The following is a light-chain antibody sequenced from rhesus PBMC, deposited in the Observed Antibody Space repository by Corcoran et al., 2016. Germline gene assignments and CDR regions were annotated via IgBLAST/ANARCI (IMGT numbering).Light chain of an antibody. CDR1: QGISSW. Sequence: DIQMTQSPSSPSASVGDKVTITCRASQGISSWLAWYQQKPGKAPKLMVYAASSWQSGVPSRLGGNGSGTDYTHTIRSLQPEDFATYYCRQGYSTPRTFGQGTRVEIK. CDR3: RQGYSTPRT. J-gene: IGKJ1*01. CDR2: AAS. V-gene: IGKV1-18*01.